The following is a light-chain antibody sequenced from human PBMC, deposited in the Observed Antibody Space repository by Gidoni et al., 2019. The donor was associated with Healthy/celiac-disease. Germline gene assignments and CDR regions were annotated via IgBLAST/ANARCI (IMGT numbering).Light chain of an antibody. CDR3: QQRSNWRLT. V-gene: IGKV3-11*01. Sequence: EIVSTQSPATLSLSPGERATLTCRASQSVSSYLAWYQQKPGQAPRLLIYDASNRATGIPARFSGSGSGTDFTLTISSLEPEDFAVYYCQQRSNWRLTFXGXTKVEIK. J-gene: IGKJ4*01. CDR1: QSVSSY. CDR2: DAS.